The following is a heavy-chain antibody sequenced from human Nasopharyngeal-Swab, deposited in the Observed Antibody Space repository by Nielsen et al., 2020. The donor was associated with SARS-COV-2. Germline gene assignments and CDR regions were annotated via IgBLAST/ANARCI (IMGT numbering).Heavy chain of an antibody. D-gene: IGHD3-22*01. J-gene: IGHJ3*02. CDR3: AREGENDSSGYFSGAFDI. V-gene: IGHV3-48*03. CDR1: GFTFSSYE. CDR2: ISSSGSTI. Sequence: GGSLRPSCAASGFTFSSYEMNWVRQAPGKGLEWVSYISSSGSTIYYADSVKGRFTISRDNAKNSLYLQMNSLRAEDTAVYYCAREGENDSSGYFSGAFDIWGQGTMVTVSS.